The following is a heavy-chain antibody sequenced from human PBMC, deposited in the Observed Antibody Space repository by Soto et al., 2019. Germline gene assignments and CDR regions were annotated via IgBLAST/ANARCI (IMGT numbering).Heavy chain of an antibody. D-gene: IGHD3-22*01. Sequence: QIQLVQSAAEVKKPGASVKVSCKTSGYTFVSYGISWVRQAPGQGLEWMGWISPYNGKTNFAQIFRGRVTLTTDTYTHIVHMELGSLAADDAVVYYSGRGRSSFDSSGYYDFWGQGTLITVSS. CDR3: GRGRSSFDSSGYYDF. CDR1: GYTFVSYG. CDR2: ISPYNGKT. J-gene: IGHJ4*02. V-gene: IGHV1-18*04.